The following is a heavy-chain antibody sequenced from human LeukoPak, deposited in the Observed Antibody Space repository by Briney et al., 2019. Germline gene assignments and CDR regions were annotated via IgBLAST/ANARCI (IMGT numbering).Heavy chain of an antibody. Sequence: PSETLSLTCTVSGGSISSSSYYWGWIRQPPGKGLEWIGSIYYSGSTYYNPSLKSRVTISVDTSKNQFSLKLSSVTAADTAVYYCARGHTSIWGSYWYFDLWGRGTLVTVSS. CDR2: IYYSGST. CDR3: ARGHTSIWGSYWYFDL. V-gene: IGHV4-39*01. D-gene: IGHD3-16*01. CDR1: GGSISSSSYY. J-gene: IGHJ2*01.